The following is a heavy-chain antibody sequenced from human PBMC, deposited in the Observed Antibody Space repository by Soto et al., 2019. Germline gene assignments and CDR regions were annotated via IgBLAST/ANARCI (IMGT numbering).Heavy chain of an antibody. V-gene: IGHV1-18*01. D-gene: IGHD5-12*01. CDR3: AGTSGYDPHFFFYCIDV. CDR1: GSTFPSYG. J-gene: IGHJ6*02. CDR2: ISAYNGNT. Sequence: CSTASGSTFPSYGISWVRQAPGQGLEWMGWISAYNGNTNYAQKLQGRVTMTTDTSTSTAYMELRSLRSDDTAVYYCAGTSGYDPHFFFYCIDVWRQVPSVTVSS.